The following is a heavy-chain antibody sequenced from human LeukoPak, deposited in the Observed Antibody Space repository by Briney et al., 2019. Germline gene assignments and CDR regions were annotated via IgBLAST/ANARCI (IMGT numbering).Heavy chain of an antibody. CDR1: GFTFSNAW. CDR2: IKSKTDGGTT. D-gene: IGHD6-13*01. CDR3: AKDLGYTSSPFDY. V-gene: IGHV3-15*01. J-gene: IGHJ4*01. Sequence: GGSLRLSCAASGFTFSNAWMSWVRQAPGKGLEWVGRIKSKTDGGTTDYAAPVKGRFTISRDDSKNTLYLQMNSLRTEDTALYYCAKDLGYTSSPFDYWGHGTLVTVSS.